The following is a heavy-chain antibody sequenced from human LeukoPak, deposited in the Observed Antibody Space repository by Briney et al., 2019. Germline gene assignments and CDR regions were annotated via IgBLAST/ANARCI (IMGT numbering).Heavy chain of an antibody. Sequence: GESLKVSCKASGYTFTSYDINWVRQATGQGLEWMGWMNPNSGNTGYAQKFQGRVTMTRNTSISTAYMELSSLRSEDTAVYYCARDDDYGDHSFDYWGQGTLVTVSS. CDR3: ARDDDYGDHSFDY. D-gene: IGHD4-17*01. CDR1: GYTFTSYD. V-gene: IGHV1-8*01. J-gene: IGHJ4*02. CDR2: MNPNSGNT.